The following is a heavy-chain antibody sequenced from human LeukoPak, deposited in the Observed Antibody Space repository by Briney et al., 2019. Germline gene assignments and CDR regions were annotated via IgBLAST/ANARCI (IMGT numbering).Heavy chain of an antibody. CDR3: ARDSNGITIFPTGYYYMDV. V-gene: IGHV1-2*02. D-gene: IGHD3-3*01. Sequence: GASVKVSCKASGYTFTGYYMHWVRQAPGQGLEWMGWINPNSGGTNYAQKFQGRVTMTRDTSISTAYMELSRLRSDDTAVYYCARDSNGITIFPTGYYYMDVWGKGTTVTVSS. J-gene: IGHJ6*03. CDR1: GYTFTGYY. CDR2: INPNSGGT.